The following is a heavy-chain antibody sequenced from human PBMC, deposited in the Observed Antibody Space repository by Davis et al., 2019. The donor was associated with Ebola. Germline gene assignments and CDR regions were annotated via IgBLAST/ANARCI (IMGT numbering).Heavy chain of an antibody. CDR1: GYTFTNYG. J-gene: IGHJ4*02. CDR2: INAGNGNT. CDR3: ARDTVYSSGWDY. Sequence: ASVKVSCKASGYTFTNYGFYWVRQAPGQGLEWMGWINAGNGNTKYSQKFQGRVTITRDTSASTAYMELSSLRSEDTAVYYCARDTVYSSGWDYWGQGTLVTVSS. D-gene: IGHD6-19*01. V-gene: IGHV1-3*01.